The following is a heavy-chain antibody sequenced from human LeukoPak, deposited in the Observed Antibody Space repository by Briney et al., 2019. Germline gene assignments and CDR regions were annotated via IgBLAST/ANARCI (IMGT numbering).Heavy chain of an antibody. D-gene: IGHD4-17*01. Sequence: GGSLRLSCAASGFTFSNYAMTWVRQAPGKGLEWVAVISYDGSNKYYADSVKGRFTISRDNSKNTLYLQMNSLRAEDTAVYYCARDYGDYSSDAFDIWGQGTMVTVSS. CDR3: ARDYGDYSSDAFDI. CDR2: ISYDGSNK. J-gene: IGHJ3*02. V-gene: IGHV3-30*04. CDR1: GFTFSNYA.